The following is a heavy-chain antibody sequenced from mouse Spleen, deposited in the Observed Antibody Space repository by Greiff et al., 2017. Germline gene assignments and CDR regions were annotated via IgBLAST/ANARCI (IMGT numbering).Heavy chain of an antibody. CDR1: GDSITSGY. V-gene: IGHV3-8*02. CDR3: ARSSTVGGSAWFAY. CDR2: ISYSGST. J-gene: IGHJ3*01. Sequence: EVKLMESGPSLVKPSQTLSLTCSVTGDSITSGYWNWIRKFPGNKLEYMGYISYSGSTYYNPSLKSRISITRDTSKNQYYLQLNSVTTVDTATYYCARSSTVGGSAWFAYWGQGTLVTVSA. D-gene: IGHD1-1*01.